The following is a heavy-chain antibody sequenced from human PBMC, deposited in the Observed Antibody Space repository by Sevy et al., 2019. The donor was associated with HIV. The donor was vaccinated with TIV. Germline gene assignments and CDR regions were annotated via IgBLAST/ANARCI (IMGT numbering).Heavy chain of an antibody. CDR3: ARDREYSYGNYYFDY. Sequence: GGSLRLSCAASGFTFSSYAMHWVRQAPGKGLEWVAVISYDGSNKYYADSGQGRFTISRDNSKNTRYLQMNRLRAEDTAVYYCARDREYSYGNYYFDYWGQGTLVTVSS. D-gene: IGHD5-18*01. V-gene: IGHV3-30-3*01. CDR1: GFTFSSYA. J-gene: IGHJ4*02. CDR2: ISYDGSNK.